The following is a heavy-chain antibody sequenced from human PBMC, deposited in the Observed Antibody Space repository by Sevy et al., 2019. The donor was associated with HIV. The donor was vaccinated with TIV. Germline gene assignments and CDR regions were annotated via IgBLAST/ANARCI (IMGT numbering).Heavy chain of an antibody. CDR3: ATRGIAAAGTNYYYGMDV. V-gene: IGHV1-24*01. J-gene: IGHJ6*02. D-gene: IGHD6-13*01. Sequence: ASVKVSCEASGDTFTNYYMHWVRQAPGKGLEWMGGFDLEDGETIYAQKFQGRVTMTEDTSTDTAYMELSSLRSEDTAVYYCATRGIAAAGTNYYYGMDVWGQGTTVTVSS. CDR2: FDLEDGET. CDR1: GDTFTNYY.